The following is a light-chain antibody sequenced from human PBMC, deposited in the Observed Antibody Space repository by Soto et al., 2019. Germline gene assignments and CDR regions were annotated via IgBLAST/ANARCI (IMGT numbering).Light chain of an antibody. Sequence: DIQLTQSPSSLSASVGDRVTITCRASQSISSYLNWYQQNPGKAPKLLLYAASSLQSGVPSRFSGSGSWADFTLTISSLQPEDFATYYCQQSYSTPITFGQRTQLEIK. CDR2: AAS. J-gene: IGKJ5*01. CDR1: QSISSY. CDR3: QQSYSTPIT. V-gene: IGKV1-39*01.